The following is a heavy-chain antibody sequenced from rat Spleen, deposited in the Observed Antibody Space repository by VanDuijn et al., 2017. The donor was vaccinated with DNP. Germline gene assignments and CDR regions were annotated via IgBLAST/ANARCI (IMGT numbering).Heavy chain of an antibody. V-gene: IGHV5-31*01. CDR3: ARGSGTYYWYFDF. Sequence: EVQLVESGGDLVQPGRSLKLSCVASRFTFNSYWMAWIRQVPGKGLEWVASVPSSGGSTYYPDSVKGRFIISRDNARNTLYLQMNSLRSEDTATYFWARGSGTYYWYFDFWGPGTMVTVSS. CDR2: VPSSGGST. J-gene: IGHJ1*01. CDR1: RFTFNSYW. D-gene: IGHD4-4*01.